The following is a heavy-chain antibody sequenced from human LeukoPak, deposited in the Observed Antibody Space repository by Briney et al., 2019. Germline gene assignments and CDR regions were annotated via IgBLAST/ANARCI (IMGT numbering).Heavy chain of an antibody. CDR3: ARGYCSTTSCSNHDAFDN. CDR1: GFTFSSYW. J-gene: IGHJ3*02. V-gene: IGHV3-74*01. CDR2: ISGDERSI. D-gene: IGHD2-2*01. Sequence: PGGSLRLSCAASGFTFSSYWMHWVRQAPGKGLEWVSRISGDERSISYADSVQGRFTISRDNAKNPLYLQMNSLRVEEAAVYYCARGYCSTTSCSNHDAFDNWGQGTMVTVSS.